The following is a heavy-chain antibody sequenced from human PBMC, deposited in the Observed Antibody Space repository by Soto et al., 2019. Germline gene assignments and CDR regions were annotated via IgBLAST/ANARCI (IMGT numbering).Heavy chain of an antibody. CDR3: AKNYDILTGYYPQYYFDY. V-gene: IGHV3-23*01. D-gene: IGHD3-9*01. CDR1: GFTFSSYA. CDR2: ISGSGGST. J-gene: IGHJ4*02. Sequence: GGSLRLSCAASGFTFSSYAMSWVRQAPGKGLEWVPAISGSGGSTYYADSVKGRFTISRDNSKNTLYLQMNSLRAEDTAVYYCAKNYDILTGYYPQYYFDYWGQGTLVTVSS.